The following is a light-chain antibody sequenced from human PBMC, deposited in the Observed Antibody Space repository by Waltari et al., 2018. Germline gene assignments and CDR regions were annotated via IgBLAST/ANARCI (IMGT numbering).Light chain of an antibody. Sequence: DIQMTQSPYTLSASVGDRVTITCRASQSISRNLAWYQQKPGKAPKLLIYKTSSLESGVPSRFSGSGSGTDFTLRISRVEAEDVGVYYCMQAIHTRTFGPGTKVEL. V-gene: IGKV1-5*03. J-gene: IGKJ1*01. CDR3: MQAIHTRT. CDR1: QSISRN. CDR2: KTS.